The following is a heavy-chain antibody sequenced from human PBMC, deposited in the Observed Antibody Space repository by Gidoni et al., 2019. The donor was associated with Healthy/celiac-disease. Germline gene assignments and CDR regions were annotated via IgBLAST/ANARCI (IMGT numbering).Heavy chain of an antibody. Sequence: EVQLVESGGGLIQPGGSLRLSFAASGFTVSSNYMSWVRQAPGKGLEWVSVIYSGGSTYYADSGKGRFTISRENSKNTLYLQMNSLRAEDTAVYYCARDLGDYAGYFDYWGQGTLVTVSS. CDR3: ARDLGDYAGYFDY. J-gene: IGHJ4*02. CDR2: IYSGGST. CDR1: GFTVSSNY. V-gene: IGHV3-53*01. D-gene: IGHD4-17*01.